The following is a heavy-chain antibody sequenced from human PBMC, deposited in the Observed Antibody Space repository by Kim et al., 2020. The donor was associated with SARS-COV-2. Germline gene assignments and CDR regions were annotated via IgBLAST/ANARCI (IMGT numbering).Heavy chain of an antibody. J-gene: IGHJ6*02. CDR3: AAPGATCYSCDYKDYVMDV. D-gene: IGHD2-15*01. Sequence: GGSLRLSCVASGFTFSTNAMTWVRQAPGKGLEWVSAISGSGGTTHYADSVKGRFTISRDNSRNTLYLQMNSVRAEDTAVYYCAAPGATCYSCDYKDYVMDVWGQGTTVTVSS. V-gene: IGHV3-23*01. CDR1: GFTFSTNA. CDR2: ISGSGGTT.